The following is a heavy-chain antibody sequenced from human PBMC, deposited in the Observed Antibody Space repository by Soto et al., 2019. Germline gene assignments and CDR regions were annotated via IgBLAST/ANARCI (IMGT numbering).Heavy chain of an antibody. CDR2: IRSKAYGGTT. CDR1: GFTFGDYA. J-gene: IGHJ3*02. CDR3: TRPQPDFWSGYYTGAFDI. V-gene: IGHV3-49*03. D-gene: IGHD3-3*01. Sequence: EVQLVESGGGLVQPGRSLRLSCTASGFTFGDYAMSWFRQAPGKGLEWVGFIRSKAYGGTTEYAASVKGRFTISRDDSKSIAYLQMNSLKTEDTAVYYCTRPQPDFWSGYYTGAFDIWGQGTMVTVSS.